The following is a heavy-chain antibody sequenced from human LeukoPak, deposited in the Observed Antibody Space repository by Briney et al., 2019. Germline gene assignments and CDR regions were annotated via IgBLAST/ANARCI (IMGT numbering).Heavy chain of an antibody. J-gene: IGHJ3*01. CDR3: ARHDGSSWYYAFDV. D-gene: IGHD6-13*01. CDR1: GVSISSYY. Sequence: SETLSLTCTVSGVSISSYYWSWIRQPPGKGLEWVGYIYYSGSTNYNPSLKSRVTISLDTSKNQFSLKLSSVTAADTAVYYCARHDGSSWYYAFDVWGQGTMVTVSS. CDR2: IYYSGST. V-gene: IGHV4-59*08.